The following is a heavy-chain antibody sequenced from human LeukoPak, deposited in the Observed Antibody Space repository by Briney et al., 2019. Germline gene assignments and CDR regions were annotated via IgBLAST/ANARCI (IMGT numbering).Heavy chain of an antibody. J-gene: IGHJ4*02. CDR3: TGDSYPDPALNFDY. V-gene: IGHV3-33*01. CDR1: GYTHSSQD. D-gene: IGHD5-18*01. Sequence: PGGSQTLFCTASGYTHSSQDIHWVRQAPGKGLEWVAVIWYDGTNKYYADSVKGRFTISRDNSKNTLSLQVNSLRAEDTAVYYCTGDSYPDPALNFDYCGQGTLVTVSS. CDR2: IWYDGTNK.